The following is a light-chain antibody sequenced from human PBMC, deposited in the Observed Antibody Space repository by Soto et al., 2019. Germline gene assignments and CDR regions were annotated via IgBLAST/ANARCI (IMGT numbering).Light chain of an antibody. Sequence: QSALTQPASVSGSPGQSITISCTGTSSDVGTYKYVSWYQQYPGKAPKLMIYEVSNRPSGVSIRFSGSKSGNTASLTISGLQAEDEADYYCYSHARKVFGGGTKLTVL. CDR3: YSHARKV. J-gene: IGLJ3*02. V-gene: IGLV2-14*01. CDR1: SSDVGTYKY. CDR2: EVS.